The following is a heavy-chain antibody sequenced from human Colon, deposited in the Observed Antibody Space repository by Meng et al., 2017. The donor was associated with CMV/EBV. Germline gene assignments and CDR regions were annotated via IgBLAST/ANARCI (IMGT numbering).Heavy chain of an antibody. CDR3: ARRTIAVTGENWFDP. D-gene: IGHD6-19*01. J-gene: IGHJ5*02. Sequence: GGSLRLSCVASGFNFKVYTMNWVRQAPGKGLEWVSYISSSSSIIYYADSVKGRFTVSRDNAKNSLHLQMNSLRAEDTAVYYCARRTIAVTGENWFDPWGQGTLVTVSS. CDR1: GFNFKVYT. CDR2: ISSSSSII. V-gene: IGHV3-48*04.